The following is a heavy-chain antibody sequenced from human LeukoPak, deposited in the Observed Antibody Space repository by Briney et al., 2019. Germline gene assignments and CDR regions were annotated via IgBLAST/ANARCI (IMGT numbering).Heavy chain of an antibody. Sequence: GGSLRLSCAASGFTFSSYAMSWVRQAPGKVLERVSAISGSGGSTYYADSVKGRFTISRDNSKNTLYLQMNSLRAEDTAVYYCAKGSEKRYYDFWSGLPQDAFDIWGQGTMVTVSS. V-gene: IGHV3-23*01. J-gene: IGHJ3*02. CDR3: AKGSEKRYYDFWSGLPQDAFDI. CDR1: GFTFSSYA. CDR2: ISGSGGST. D-gene: IGHD3-3*01.